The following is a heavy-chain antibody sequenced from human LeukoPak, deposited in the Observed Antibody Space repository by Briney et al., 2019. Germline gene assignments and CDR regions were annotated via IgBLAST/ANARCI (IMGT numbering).Heavy chain of an antibody. Sequence: KPSETLSLTCTVSGGSISSSSYHWGWIRQPPGKGLEWIGSIYYSGSTYYNPSLKSRVTISVDTSKNQFSLKLSSVTAADTAVYYCARQFGGAQVPDYWGQGTLVTVSS. CDR2: IYYSGST. CDR3: ARQFGGAQVPDY. J-gene: IGHJ4*02. V-gene: IGHV4-39*01. CDR1: GGSISSSSYH. D-gene: IGHD3-16*01.